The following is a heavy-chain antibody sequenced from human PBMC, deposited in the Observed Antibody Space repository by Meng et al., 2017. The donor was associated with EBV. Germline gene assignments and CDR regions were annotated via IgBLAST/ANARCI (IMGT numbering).Heavy chain of an antibody. Sequence: VDLVCFADEVKKPGSSVKVSCTTSGGPFRYYAISWVRQAPGQGLEWLGGFLPRLGAPNYAQKFHGRVKITADESTSTHYMDLSSLRSEDTAIYYCASESGRGYTPDYWGQGTLVTVSS. D-gene: IGHD3-10*01. J-gene: IGHJ4*02. CDR2: FLPRLGAP. CDR1: GGPFRYYA. V-gene: IGHV1-69*01. CDR3: ASESGRGYTPDY.